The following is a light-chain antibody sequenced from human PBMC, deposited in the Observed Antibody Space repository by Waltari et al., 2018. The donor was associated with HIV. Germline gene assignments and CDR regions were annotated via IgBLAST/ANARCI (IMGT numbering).Light chain of an antibody. J-gene: IGLJ1*01. CDR1: DSNTGSNT. V-gene: IGLV1-44*01. CDR3: AAWDDSLNAYV. Sequence: QSVLTQPPSASGTPGQRVVISCSGSDSNTGSNTIKWFQQLPGSAPKVLVYSDDHRPSGVPDRFSGSKSGTSASLAISGVQSEDEADYYCAAWDDSLNAYVFGSGTKVTVL. CDR2: SDD.